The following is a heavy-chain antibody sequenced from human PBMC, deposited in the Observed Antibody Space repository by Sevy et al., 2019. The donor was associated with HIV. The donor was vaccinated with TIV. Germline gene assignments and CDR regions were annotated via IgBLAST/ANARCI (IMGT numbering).Heavy chain of an antibody. V-gene: IGHV3-15*01. Sequence: GESLKISCAASGFTFTYAWMSWVRQAPGKGLEWLGPIKSKADGGTIDYAAPVKGRFSISRDDSKNTLYLQMNNLKTEDTGVYYCSTDPIIVLLVTDGMDVWGQRTSVTVSS. J-gene: IGHJ6*02. CDR3: STDPIIVLLVTDGMDV. D-gene: IGHD2-8*02. CDR1: GFTFTYAW. CDR2: IKSKADGGTI.